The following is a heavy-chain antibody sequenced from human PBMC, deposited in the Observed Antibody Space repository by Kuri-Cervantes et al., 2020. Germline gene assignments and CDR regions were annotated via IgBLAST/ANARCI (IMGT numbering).Heavy chain of an antibody. CDR2: ISSSSSYI. D-gene: IGHD3-10*01. V-gene: IGHV3-21*01. CDR3: ARDHSLRGVKYYFDY. J-gene: IGHJ4*02. Sequence: LSLTCAASGFTFSSYSMHWVRQAPGKGLEWVSSISSSSSYIYYTVSVKGRFTISRDNAKNSLYLQMNSLRAEDTAVYYCARDHSLRGVKYYFDYWGQGTLVTVSS. CDR1: GFTFSSYS.